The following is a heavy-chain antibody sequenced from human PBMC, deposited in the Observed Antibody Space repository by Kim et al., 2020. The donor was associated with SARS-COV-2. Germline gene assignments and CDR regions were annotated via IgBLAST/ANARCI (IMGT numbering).Heavy chain of an antibody. V-gene: IGHV4-34*01. CDR3: ASRTLGWSLLGDGMDV. Sequence: SETLSLTCAVYGGSFSGYYWSWIRQPPGKGLEWIGEINHSGSTNYNPSLKSRVTISVDTSKNQCSLKLSSVTAADTAVYYCASRTLGWSLLGDGMDVWGQGTTVTVSS. CDR2: INHSGST. D-gene: IGHD3-3*01. CDR1: GGSFSGYY. J-gene: IGHJ6*02.